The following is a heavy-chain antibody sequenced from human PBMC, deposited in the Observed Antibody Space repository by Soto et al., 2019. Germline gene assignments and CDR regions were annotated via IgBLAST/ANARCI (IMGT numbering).Heavy chain of an antibody. CDR1: GFTFSSYA. Sequence: EVQLVESGGGLVQPGGSLRLSCAASGFTFSSYAMSWVRQAPGKGLELVSAISGSGGTTYYADSVKGRFTFSRDNSKNTLYLQMNSLRAEDTAVYYCAKTANGWFSAFDIWGQGTMVTVSS. CDR2: ISGSGGTT. CDR3: AKTANGWFSAFDI. D-gene: IGHD6-19*01. J-gene: IGHJ3*02. V-gene: IGHV3-23*04.